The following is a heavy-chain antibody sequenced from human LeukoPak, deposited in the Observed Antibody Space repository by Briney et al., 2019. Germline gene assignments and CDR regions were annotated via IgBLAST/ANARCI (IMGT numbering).Heavy chain of an antibody. CDR3: AKDADTAMLFYFGY. CDR1: GFTFSSYG. V-gene: IGHV3-30*18. J-gene: IGHJ4*02. CDR2: ISYDGSNK. Sequence: PGRSLRLSCAASGFTFSSYGMHWVRQAPGKGLEWVAVISYDGSNKYYADSVKGRFTISRDNSKNTLYLQMNSLRAEDTAVYYCAKDADTAMLFYFGYWGQGTLVTVSS. D-gene: IGHD5-18*01.